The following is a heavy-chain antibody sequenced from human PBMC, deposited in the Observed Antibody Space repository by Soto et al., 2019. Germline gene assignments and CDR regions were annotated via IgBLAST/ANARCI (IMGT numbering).Heavy chain of an antibody. CDR3: ERGVWGGTGLYRLTH. CDR1: GYSFSDYA. D-gene: IGHD3-16*01. J-gene: IGHJ4*02. V-gene: IGHV1-3*01. Sequence: QVHLVQSGAEVRKPGASVKISCKTSGYSFSDYAIHWVRQAPGQGPEWMGWINAGNGNTIYSRNLQGRVTINRYTSTTTDDMEFTSLTFQNSGVYFCERGVWGGTGLYRLTHWGPGSLVTV. CDR2: INAGNGNT.